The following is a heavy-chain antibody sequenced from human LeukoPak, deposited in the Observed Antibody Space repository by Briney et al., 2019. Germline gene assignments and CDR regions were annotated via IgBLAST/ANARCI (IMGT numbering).Heavy chain of an antibody. Sequence: GGSLRLSCAASGFTFNTYEMHWVRQTPGKGLEWVSYISSSGNTICYADSVKGRFTISRDNAKNSLFLQMKSLRAEDTAVYFCARGLFLSTSIDYWGQGTLVTVSS. J-gene: IGHJ4*02. D-gene: IGHD2/OR15-2a*01. CDR2: ISSSGNTI. CDR1: GFTFNTYE. CDR3: ARGLFLSTSIDY. V-gene: IGHV3-48*03.